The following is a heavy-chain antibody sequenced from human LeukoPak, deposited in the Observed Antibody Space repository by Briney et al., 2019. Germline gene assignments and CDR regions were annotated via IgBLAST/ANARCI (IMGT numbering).Heavy chain of an antibody. Sequence: PGESLRLSCAASGFTFSDYAMSWVRQAPGKGLEWLSGLTTAGDSTYYASSVKGRCTITRDNSRNTLFLQMNSLRAEDTAVYFCVKSSCRPTSCASDHWGQGTLVTVSS. D-gene: IGHD2-2*01. CDR2: LTTAGDST. V-gene: IGHV3-23*01. J-gene: IGHJ4*02. CDR1: GFTFSDYA. CDR3: VKSSCRPTSCASDH.